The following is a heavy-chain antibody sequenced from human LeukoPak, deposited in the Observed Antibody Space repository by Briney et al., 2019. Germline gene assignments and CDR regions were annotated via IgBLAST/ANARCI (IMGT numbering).Heavy chain of an antibody. D-gene: IGHD2-2*01. CDR2: IIPIFGTA. V-gene: IGHV1-69*13. J-gene: IGHJ3*02. CDR3: ARVKIRYCSSTSCYQEDAFDI. Sequence: ASVKVSCKASGGTFSSYAISWVRQAPGQGLEWMGGIIPIFGTANYAQKFQGRVTITADESTSTAYMELSSLRSEDTAVYYCARVKIRYCSSTSCYQEDAFDIWGQGTMVTVSS. CDR1: GGTFSSYA.